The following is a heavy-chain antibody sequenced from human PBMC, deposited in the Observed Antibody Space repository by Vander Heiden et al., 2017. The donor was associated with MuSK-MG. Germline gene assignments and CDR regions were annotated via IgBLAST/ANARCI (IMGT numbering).Heavy chain of an antibody. Sequence: QVQLQQWGAGLLKPSETLSLTCHVNGGSFTGYYWSWIRQPPGKGLEWIGEINHSGSTNYNPSLKSRVTISVDTSKNQFSLKLSSVTAADTAVYYCASRHGDAFDIWGQGTMVTVSS. CDR2: INHSGST. V-gene: IGHV4-34*01. J-gene: IGHJ3*02. CDR3: ASRHGDAFDI. CDR1: GGSFTGYY.